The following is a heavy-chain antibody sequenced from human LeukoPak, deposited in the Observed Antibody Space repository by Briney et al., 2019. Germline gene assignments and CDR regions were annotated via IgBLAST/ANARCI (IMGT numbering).Heavy chain of an antibody. V-gene: IGHV1-2*02. J-gene: IGHJ6*03. Sequence: ASVKVSCKASGYTLTGHYMHWVRQAPGQGLEWMGWINPKSGGTHYAQKFQGRVTMTSDTSISAVYMELTRLTSDDTAVYYCARHLTVVTPDYYYYMNVWGKGTTVTVSS. D-gene: IGHD4-23*01. CDR2: INPKSGGT. CDR1: GYTLTGHY. CDR3: ARHLTVVTPDYYYYMNV.